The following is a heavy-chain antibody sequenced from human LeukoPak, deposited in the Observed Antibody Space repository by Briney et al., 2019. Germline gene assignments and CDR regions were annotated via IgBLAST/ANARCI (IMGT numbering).Heavy chain of an antibody. V-gene: IGHV3-48*04. D-gene: IGHD2-2*01. CDR3: ARDPIVVVPAATIYYYYYGMDV. CDR2: ISSTASSI. CDR1: EFTFSSYS. J-gene: IGHJ6*02. Sequence: GGSLRLSCAASEFTFSSYSMSWVRQAPGKGLEWVSYISSTASSIYYADSVKGRFTISRDNAKNSLYLQMNSLRAEDTAVYYCARDPIVVVPAATIYYYYYGMDVWGQGTTVTVSS.